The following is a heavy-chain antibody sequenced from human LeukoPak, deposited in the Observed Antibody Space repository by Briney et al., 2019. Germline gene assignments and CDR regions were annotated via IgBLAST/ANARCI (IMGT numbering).Heavy chain of an antibody. V-gene: IGHV3-11*04. D-gene: IGHD3-3*01. CDR2: ISSSGSTI. J-gene: IGHJ4*02. CDR1: GFTFSDYY. CDR3: ARAHPLSYDHFDY. Sequence: GGSLRLSCAAAGFTFSDYYMSWIRQAPGKGLEWVSYISSSGSTIYYADSVKGRFTISRDNAKNSLYLQMNSLRAEDTAVYYCARAHPLSYDHFDYWGQGTLVTVSS.